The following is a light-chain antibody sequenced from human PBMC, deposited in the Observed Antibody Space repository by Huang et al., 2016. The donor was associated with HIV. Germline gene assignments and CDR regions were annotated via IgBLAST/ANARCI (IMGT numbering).Light chain of an antibody. V-gene: IGKV2-28*01. J-gene: IGKJ3*01. CDR2: LGS. Sequence: VMTQSPLSLPVTPGEPASISCRSSRSLLHSDGHNYLDWYLQRPGQSPQLLIFLGSNRASGVPDRISGSGSGTDFTLKISRVEAEDVGVYFCKQLLQSPFTFGPGTKVDIK. CDR3: KQLLQSPFT. CDR1: RSLLHSDGHNY.